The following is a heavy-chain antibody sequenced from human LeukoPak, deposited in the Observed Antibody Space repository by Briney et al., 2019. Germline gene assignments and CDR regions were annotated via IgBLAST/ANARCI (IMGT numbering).Heavy chain of an antibody. Sequence: PSETLSLTCAVYGGSFSGYYWSWIRQPPGKGLEWIGEINHSGSTNYNPSLKSRVTISVDTSKNQFSLKLSSVTAADTAVYYCARGPAPIVVVPAATSRSVTGTIFDYWGQGTLVTVSS. CDR3: ARGPAPIVVVPAATSRSVTGTIFDY. CDR2: INHSGST. J-gene: IGHJ4*02. V-gene: IGHV4-34*01. D-gene: IGHD2-2*01. CDR1: GGSFSGYY.